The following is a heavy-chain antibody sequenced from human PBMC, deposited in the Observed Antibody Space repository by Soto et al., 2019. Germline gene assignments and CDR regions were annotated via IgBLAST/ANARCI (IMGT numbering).Heavy chain of an antibody. CDR3: ARGSPGIAAAIDY. CDR1: WSTVRSTY. D-gene: IGHD6-13*01. V-gene: IGHV3-53*01. CDR2: IYSGGST. Sequence: ASLSLSRAASWSTVRSTYIRLVRQVLVKELEWVSVIYSGGSTYYADSVKGRFTISRDNSKNTLYLQMNSLRAEDTAVYYCARGSPGIAAAIDYWGQGTLVTVSS. J-gene: IGHJ4*02.